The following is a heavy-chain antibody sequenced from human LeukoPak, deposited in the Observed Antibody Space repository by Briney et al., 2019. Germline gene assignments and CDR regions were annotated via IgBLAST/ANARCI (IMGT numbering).Heavy chain of an antibody. CDR1: GYTFTGNY. J-gene: IGHJ4*02. V-gene: IGHV1-2*02. Sequence: ASVKVSCKASGYTFTGNYMHWVRQAPGQGLEWMGWINPNSGGTKYAQKFQGRVTMTRDTSISTAYMELSRLRSDDTAVYYCARDRDYSNYRSIDYWGQGTLVTVSS. CDR2: INPNSGGT. CDR3: ARDRDYSNYRSIDY. D-gene: IGHD4-11*01.